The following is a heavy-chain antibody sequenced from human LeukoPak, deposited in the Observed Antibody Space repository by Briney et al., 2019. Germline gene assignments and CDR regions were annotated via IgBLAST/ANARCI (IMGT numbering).Heavy chain of an antibody. D-gene: IGHD3-22*01. CDR1: GFTFSSYA. J-gene: IGHJ4*02. Sequence: GGSLRLSCAASGFTFSSYAMSWVRQAPGKGLEWVSAISGSGGSTYYADSVKGRFTTSRDNSKNTLYLQVNSLRPEDTAVYYCTRDLSGHYSIDYWGQGTLVTVSS. CDR2: ISGSGGST. CDR3: TRDLSGHYSIDY. V-gene: IGHV3-23*01.